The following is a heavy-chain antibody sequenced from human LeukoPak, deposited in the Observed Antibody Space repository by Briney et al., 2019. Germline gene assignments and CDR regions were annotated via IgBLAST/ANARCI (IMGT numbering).Heavy chain of an antibody. Sequence: GGSLRLSRTASGFTFGDYAMSWVRQAPGKGLEWVGFIRSKAYGGTTEYAASVKGRFTISRDDSKSIAYLQMNSLKTEDTAVYYCTRATRDLRITIFGVVTVPVFDYWGQGTLVTVSS. CDR3: TRATRDLRITIFGVVTVPVFDY. J-gene: IGHJ4*02. V-gene: IGHV3-49*04. CDR1: GFTFGDYA. D-gene: IGHD3-3*01. CDR2: IRSKAYGGTT.